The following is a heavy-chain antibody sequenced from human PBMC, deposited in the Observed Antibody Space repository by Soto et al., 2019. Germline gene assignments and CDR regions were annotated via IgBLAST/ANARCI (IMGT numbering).Heavy chain of an antibody. CDR3: AKDTAYYDSSGYYFFDY. J-gene: IGHJ4*02. Sequence: QAGGSLRLSCAASGFTFSSYGMHWVRQAPGKGLEWVAVISYDGSNKYYADSVKGRFTISRDNSKNTLYLQMNSLRAEDTAVYYCAKDTAYYDSSGYYFFDYWGQGTLVTVSS. CDR2: ISYDGSNK. V-gene: IGHV3-30*18. D-gene: IGHD3-22*01. CDR1: GFTFSSYG.